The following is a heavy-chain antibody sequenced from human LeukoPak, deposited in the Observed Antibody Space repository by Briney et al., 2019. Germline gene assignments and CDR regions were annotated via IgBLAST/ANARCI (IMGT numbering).Heavy chain of an antibody. V-gene: IGHV3-23*01. CDR1: GFTVSSNS. J-gene: IGHJ5*02. CDR2: ISGSGGST. D-gene: IGHD3-3*01. CDR3: AKDQSGVDFWSGYYTEVDGSNWFDP. Sequence: GGSLRLSCAVSGFTVSSNSMSWVRQAPGKGLEWVSAISGSGGSTYYADSVKGRFTISRDNSKNTLYLQMNSLRAEDTAVYYCAKDQSGVDFWSGYYTEVDGSNWFDPWGQGTLVTVSS.